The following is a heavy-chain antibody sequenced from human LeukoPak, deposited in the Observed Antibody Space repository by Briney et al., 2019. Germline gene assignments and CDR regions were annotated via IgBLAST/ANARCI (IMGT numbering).Heavy chain of an antibody. D-gene: IGHD6-19*01. J-gene: IGHJ6*02. V-gene: IGHV4-34*01. CDR2: INHSGST. CDR1: GGSFSGYY. Sequence: SETLSLTCAVYGGSFSGYYWSWIRQPPGKGLEWIEEINHSGSTNYNPSLKSRVTISVDTSKNQFSLKLSSVTAADTAVYYCARAPGVSSGWYSYYYGMDVWGQGTTVTVSS. CDR3: ARAPGVSSGWYSYYYGMDV.